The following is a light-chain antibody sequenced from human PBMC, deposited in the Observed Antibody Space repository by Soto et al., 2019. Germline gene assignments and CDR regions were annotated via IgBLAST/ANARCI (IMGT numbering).Light chain of an antibody. J-gene: IGLJ2*01. CDR2: EVS. V-gene: IGLV2-8*01. CDR1: SSDVGGYNY. Sequence: QSALTQPPSASGSPGQSVTISCTGTSSDVGGYNYVSWYQQHPGKAPKLMISEVSKRPSGVPDRFSGSKSGNTASLTVSGLQAEGEADYYCSSFAGNNNLVFGGGTKLTVL. CDR3: SSFAGNNNLV.